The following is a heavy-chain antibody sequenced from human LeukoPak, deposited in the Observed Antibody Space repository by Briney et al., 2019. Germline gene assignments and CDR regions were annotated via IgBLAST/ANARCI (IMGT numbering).Heavy chain of an antibody. CDR1: GYTFTNYG. J-gene: IGHJ3*01. V-gene: IGHV1-18*01. CDR2: ISGYNANT. D-gene: IGHD3-16*01. Sequence: ASVKVSCKASGYTFTNYGISWVRQAPGQRLEWMGWISGYNANTKYAERVQGRVTMTTDTSTSTAYMELRSLRSDDTAVYYCVRDHKLPVYERVFDYWGQGTMVTVSS. CDR3: VRDHKLPVYERVFDY.